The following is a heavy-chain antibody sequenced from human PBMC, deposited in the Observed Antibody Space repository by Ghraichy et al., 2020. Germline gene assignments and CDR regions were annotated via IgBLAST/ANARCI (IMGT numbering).Heavy chain of an antibody. CDR2: IKEDGSEK. Sequence: GGSLRLSCAASGFTFSQYWMSWVRHSPGKGLEWVANIKEDGSEKHSLDSVKGRFSISRDNARDSMFLQMNSLRAEDTAIYYCAKYSSSARYFDYWGQGTLVTVSS. D-gene: IGHD6-6*01. V-gene: IGHV3-7*01. CDR3: AKYSSSARYFDY. J-gene: IGHJ4*02. CDR1: GFTFSQYW.